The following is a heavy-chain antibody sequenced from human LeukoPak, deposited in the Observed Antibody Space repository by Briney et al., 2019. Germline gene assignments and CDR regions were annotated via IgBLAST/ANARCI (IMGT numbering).Heavy chain of an antibody. J-gene: IGHJ6*02. Sequence: ASVKVSCKASGYTFTSYDINWVRQATGQGLEWMGWMNPNSGNTGYAQKFQGRVTMTRNTSISTAYMELSSLRSEDTAMYYCARAHLHKMSIFGVVIIPENYYYYGMDVWGQGTTVTVSS. D-gene: IGHD3-3*01. CDR1: GYTFTSYD. CDR2: MNPNSGNT. CDR3: ARAHLHKMSIFGVVIIPENYYYYGMDV. V-gene: IGHV1-8*01.